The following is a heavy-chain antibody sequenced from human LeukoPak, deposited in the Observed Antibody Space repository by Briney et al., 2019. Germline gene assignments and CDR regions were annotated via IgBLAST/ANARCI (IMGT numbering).Heavy chain of an antibody. Sequence: PSETLSLTVAVSGGSISGYYWSWSRQPPGKGPEWIGKISHSGSTNYNPSLKSRVTISVDTSTNQFSLNLSSVTAADTAVYHCARSANAFDIWGQGTMVTVSS. J-gene: IGHJ3*02. CDR1: GGSISGYY. CDR2: ISHSGST. V-gene: IGHV4-34*01. CDR3: ARSANAFDI.